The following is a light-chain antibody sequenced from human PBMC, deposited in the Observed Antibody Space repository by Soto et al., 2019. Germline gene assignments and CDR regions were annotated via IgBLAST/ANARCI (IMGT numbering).Light chain of an antibody. CDR3: QHYHTYPWT. J-gene: IGKJ1*01. Sequence: EIVLTQSPATLSLSPGERATLSCGASQSVSSSYLAWYQQKPGLAPRLLIYDASSRATGIPDRFSGSGSGTEFTLTISSLQPDDFATYYCQHYHTYPWTFGQGTKVDIK. CDR2: DAS. V-gene: IGKV3D-20*01. CDR1: QSVSSSY.